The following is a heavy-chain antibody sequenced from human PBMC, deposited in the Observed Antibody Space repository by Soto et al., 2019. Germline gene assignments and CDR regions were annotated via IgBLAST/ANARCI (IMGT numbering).Heavy chain of an antibody. Sequence: ASETLSLTCTVSGGSISSYYWSWIRQPPGKGLEWIGYIYYSGSTNYNPSLKSRVTISVDTSKNQFSLKLSSVTAADTAVYYCAREFIVGAHDAFDIWGQGTMVTVS. D-gene: IGHD1-26*01. CDR2: IYYSGST. CDR3: AREFIVGAHDAFDI. CDR1: GGSISSYY. J-gene: IGHJ3*02. V-gene: IGHV4-59*01.